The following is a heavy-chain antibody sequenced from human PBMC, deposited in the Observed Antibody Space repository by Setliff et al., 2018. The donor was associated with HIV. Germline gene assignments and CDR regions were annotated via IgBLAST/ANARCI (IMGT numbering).Heavy chain of an antibody. CDR2: VYYSGTT. V-gene: IGHV4-39*01. CDR3: ARVPVPGANWFDP. Sequence: PSETLSLTCTVSGGSISSSSYYWAWVRQPPGKGLEWIGSVYYSGTTYISPSLKSRLTISVDRSKNLFSLKLISVTAADQGVYYCARVPVPGANWFDPWGLGTLVTVSS. CDR1: GGSISSSSYY. J-gene: IGHJ5*02.